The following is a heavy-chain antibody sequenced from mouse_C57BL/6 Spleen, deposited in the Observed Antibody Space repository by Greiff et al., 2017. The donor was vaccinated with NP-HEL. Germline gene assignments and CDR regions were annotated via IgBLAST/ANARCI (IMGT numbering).Heavy chain of an antibody. D-gene: IGHD1-1*01. CDR1: GYTFTEYT. CDR3: ALYYYGSSGSYFDY. V-gene: IGHV1-62-2*01. CDR2: FYPGSGSI. Sequence: QVQLKESGAELVKPGASVKLSCKASGYTFTEYTIHWVKQRSGQGLEWIGWFYPGSGSIKYNEKFKDKATLTADKSSSTVYMELSRLTSEDSAVYYCALYYYGSSGSYFDYWGQGTTLTVSS. J-gene: IGHJ2*01.